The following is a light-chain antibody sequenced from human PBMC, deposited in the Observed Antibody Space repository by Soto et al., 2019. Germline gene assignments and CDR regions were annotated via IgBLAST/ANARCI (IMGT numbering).Light chain of an antibody. V-gene: IGKV3-15*01. CDR3: QQYNNWPYT. CDR2: GAS. CDR1: QSVSSN. J-gene: IGKJ2*01. Sequence: EIVMTQSTATLSVSPGERATLSCRASQSVSSNLAWYQQKPGQAPRLLIYGASTRATGIPGRFSGSGSGTEFSLTISSLQSEDFAVYYCQQYNNWPYTCGQGTKLEIK.